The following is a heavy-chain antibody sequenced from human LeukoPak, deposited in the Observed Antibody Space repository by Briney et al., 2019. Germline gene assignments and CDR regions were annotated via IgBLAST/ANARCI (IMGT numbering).Heavy chain of an antibody. V-gene: IGHV3-9*01. Sequence: QAGGSLRLSCAASGFTFDDYAMHWVRQARGKGLEWVSGISWNSGSIGYADSVKGRFTISRDNAKNSLYLQMNSLRAEDTALYYCAKGHYYGSGSTTPGDYWGQGTLVTVSS. CDR2: ISWNSGSI. CDR1: GFTFDDYA. J-gene: IGHJ4*02. D-gene: IGHD3-10*01. CDR3: AKGHYYGSGSTTPGDY.